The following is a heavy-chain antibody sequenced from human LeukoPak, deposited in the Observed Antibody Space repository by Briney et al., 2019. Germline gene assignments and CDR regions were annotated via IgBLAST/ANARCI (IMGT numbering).Heavy chain of an antibody. J-gene: IGHJ4*02. CDR2: VSDSGSTT. CDR1: GFPFSDYA. D-gene: IGHD3-10*01. CDR3: ARDSTYYYDSGSSGPHYFDN. V-gene: IGHV3-23*01. Sequence: TGGSLRLSCTASGFPFSDYAMNWVRQAPGEGLEWVAGVSDSGSTTYSADSVKGRFTISRDNSKNTLYLQLNSLRAEDTAVYYCARDSTYYYDSGSSGPHYFDNWGQGTLVTVSS.